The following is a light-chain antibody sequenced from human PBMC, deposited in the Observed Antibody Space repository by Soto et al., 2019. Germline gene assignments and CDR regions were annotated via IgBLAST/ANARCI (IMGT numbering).Light chain of an antibody. J-gene: IGLJ3*02. CDR2: LEGSGSY. CDR3: ETWDNNAWV. CDR1: SGHSSFI. V-gene: IGLV4-60*02. Sequence: QLVLTQSSSASASLGSSVTLTCTLSSGHSSFIIAWHQQYPGKAPRYLMELEGSGSYNKGSGVPDRFSGSSSGADRYLTISSLQFEDEADYYCETWDNNAWVFGGGTKLTVL.